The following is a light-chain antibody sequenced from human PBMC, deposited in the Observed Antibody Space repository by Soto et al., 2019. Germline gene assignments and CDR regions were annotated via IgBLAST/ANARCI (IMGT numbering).Light chain of an antibody. CDR3: QQYGRSPWT. CDR2: GAS. V-gene: IGKV3-20*01. Sequence: EIVLSQSPGTLSFSPGERATLSCRASESVSSSFLAWYQQRPGQAPRLLIYGASSRATGVPDRFSGSGSGTDFTLTISRLEPEDFAVYYCQQYGRSPWTFGQGTKVDI. J-gene: IGKJ1*01. CDR1: ESVSSSF.